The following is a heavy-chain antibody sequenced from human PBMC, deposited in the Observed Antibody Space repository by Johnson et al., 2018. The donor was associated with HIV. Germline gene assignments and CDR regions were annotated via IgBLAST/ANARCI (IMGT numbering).Heavy chain of an antibody. CDR3: ARGRGYSGYDPPAAFDI. V-gene: IGHV3-66*02. Sequence: VQLVESGGGLVQPGGSLRLSCAASGFTFSSYAMSWVRQAPGKGLEWVSVIYSGGSTYYADSVKGRFTISRDNSKNTLYLQMNSLRAEDTAVYYCARGRGYSGYDPPAAFDIWGQGTMVTVSS. J-gene: IGHJ3*02. CDR2: IYSGGST. CDR1: GFTFSSYA. D-gene: IGHD5-12*01.